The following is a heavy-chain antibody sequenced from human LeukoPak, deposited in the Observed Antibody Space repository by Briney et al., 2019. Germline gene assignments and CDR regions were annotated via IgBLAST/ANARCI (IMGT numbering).Heavy chain of an antibody. V-gene: IGHV3-21*01. CDR2: ISSSSSYI. CDR3: ARNYYGSGSYHTYYYGMDV. Sequence: GGSLRLSCAASGFTFSSYSMNWVRQAPGKGLEWVSSISSSSSYIYYADSVKGRFTISRDNAKNSLYLQMNSLRAEDTAVYYCARNYYGSGSYHTYYYGMDVWGQGTTVTVSS. CDR1: GFTFSSYS. J-gene: IGHJ6*02. D-gene: IGHD3-10*01.